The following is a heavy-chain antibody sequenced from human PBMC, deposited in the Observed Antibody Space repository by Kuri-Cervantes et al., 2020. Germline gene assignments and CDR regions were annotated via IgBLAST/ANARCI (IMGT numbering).Heavy chain of an antibody. J-gene: IGHJ6*02. CDR2: IYYSGST. CDR3: AREMDIAAAGSYGMDV. V-gene: IGHV4-59*01. Sequence: GSLRLSCTVSGGSISSYYWSWIRQPPGKGLEWIGYIYYSGSTNYNPSLKSRVTISVDTSKNQFSLKLSSVTAADTAVYYCAREMDIAAAGSYGMDVWGQGTTVTVSS. D-gene: IGHD6-13*01. CDR1: GGSISSYY.